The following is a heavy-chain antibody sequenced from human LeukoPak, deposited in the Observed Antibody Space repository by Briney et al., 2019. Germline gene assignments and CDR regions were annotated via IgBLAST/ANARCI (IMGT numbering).Heavy chain of an antibody. Sequence: GGSLRLSCAASGFAVSSNYMSWVRQAPGKGLEWVSVIYSGGSRYYADSVKGRFTISRDNSKNTLYLQMNSLRVEDTAVYYCAKESFIPYRYHSSGYIDYWGQGTLVTVSS. CDR3: AKESFIPYRYHSSGYIDY. CDR2: IYSGGSR. J-gene: IGHJ4*02. D-gene: IGHD3-22*01. V-gene: IGHV3-53*01. CDR1: GFAVSSNY.